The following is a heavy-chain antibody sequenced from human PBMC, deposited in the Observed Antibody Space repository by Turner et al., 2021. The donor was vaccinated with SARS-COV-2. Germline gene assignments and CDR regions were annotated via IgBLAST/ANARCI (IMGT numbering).Heavy chain of an antibody. D-gene: IGHD3-10*01. CDR3: THTPGFGSSDF. V-gene: IGHV2-5*01. CDR1: GFSLTTSGVG. Sequence: QTTLKESGPTLVNPTQTLTLTCTFSGFSLTTSGVGVVWIRQPPGKALEWLALVYWNNEKRYSPSLKRRVTITKDTSKNQVVLTMTNVDPLDTATYFCTHTPGFGSSDFWGQGTLVTVSP. CDR2: VYWNNEK. J-gene: IGHJ4*02.